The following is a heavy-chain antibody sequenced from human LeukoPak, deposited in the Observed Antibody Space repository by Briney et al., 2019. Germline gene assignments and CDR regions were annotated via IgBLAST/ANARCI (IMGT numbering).Heavy chain of an antibody. D-gene: IGHD5-12*01. CDR1: GFTFSSYA. V-gene: IGHV3-30-3*01. J-gene: IGHJ4*02. CDR3: ARDSSDTVAEYYFDY. CDR2: ISYDGSSK. Sequence: GGSLRLSCSASGFTFSSYAMGWVRQAPGKGLEWVAVISYDGSSKDYADSVTGRFTISRDNSKNTLYLQMHSLRAEDTALYYCARDSSDTVAEYYFDYWGQGTLVTVSS.